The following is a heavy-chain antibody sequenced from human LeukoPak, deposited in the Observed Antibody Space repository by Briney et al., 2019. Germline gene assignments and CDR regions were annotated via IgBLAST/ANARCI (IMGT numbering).Heavy chain of an antibody. CDR3: ARDWVGSSGYYSGFDY. V-gene: IGHV4-31*03. Sequence: RPSETLSLTCTVSGGSISSGGYYWSWIRQHPGKGLEWIGYIYYSGSTYYNPPLKSRVTISVDTSKNQFSLKLSSVTAADTAVYYCARDWVGSSGYYSGFDYWGQGTLVTVSS. CDR1: GGSISSGGYY. CDR2: IYYSGST. D-gene: IGHD3-22*01. J-gene: IGHJ4*02.